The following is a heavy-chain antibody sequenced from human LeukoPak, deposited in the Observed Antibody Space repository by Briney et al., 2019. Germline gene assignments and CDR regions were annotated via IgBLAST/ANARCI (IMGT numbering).Heavy chain of an antibody. D-gene: IGHD6-19*01. CDR1: GGSISSYY. J-gene: IGHJ5*02. V-gene: IGHV4-59*01. CDR2: IYYSGST. Sequence: PSETLSLTCTVSGGSISSYYWSWIRQPPGKGLEWIGYIYYSGSTKYNSSLKSRVSISVDTSKNQFSLKLSSATAADTAVYYCASSKTNGDSSGWYAWFDPWGQGALVTVSS. CDR3: ASSKTNGDSSGWYAWFDP.